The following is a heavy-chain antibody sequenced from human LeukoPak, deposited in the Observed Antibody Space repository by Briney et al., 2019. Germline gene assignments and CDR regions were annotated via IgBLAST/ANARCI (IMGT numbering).Heavy chain of an antibody. V-gene: IGHV3-48*04. J-gene: IGHJ3*02. CDR3: ARGGPTGAFDI. CDR1: GFTFSRHS. D-gene: IGHD5-12*01. CDR2: ISSSSSSI. Sequence: PGGSLRLSCAASGFTFSRHSMNWVRQAPGKGLEWISYISSSSSSIHYADSVKGRFTISRDNAKDTLYLQMNSLRAEDTAVYYCARGGPTGAFDIWGQGTMVTVS.